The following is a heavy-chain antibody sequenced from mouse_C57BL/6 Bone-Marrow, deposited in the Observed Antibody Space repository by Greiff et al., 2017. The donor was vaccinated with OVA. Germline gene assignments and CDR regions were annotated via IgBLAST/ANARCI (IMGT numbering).Heavy chain of an antibody. Sequence: VKLMESGAELARPGASVKLSCKASGYTFTSYGISWVKQRTGQGLEWIGEIYPRSGNTYYNEKFKGKATLTADKSSSTAYMELRSLTSEDSAVYFCARSRGRYYAMDYWGQGTSVTVSS. CDR1: GYTFTSYG. CDR3: ARSRGRYYAMDY. CDR2: IYPRSGNT. D-gene: IGHD3-3*01. V-gene: IGHV1-81*01. J-gene: IGHJ4*01.